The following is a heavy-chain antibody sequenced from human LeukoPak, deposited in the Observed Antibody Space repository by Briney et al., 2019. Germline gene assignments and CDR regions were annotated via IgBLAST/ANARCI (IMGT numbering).Heavy chain of an antibody. CDR3: ARRGNDFWSGYYTDAFDI. CDR2: IYYSGST. CDR1: GGSISSYY. V-gene: IGHV4-59*01. D-gene: IGHD3-3*01. Sequence: SETLSLTCTVSGGSISSYYWSWIRQPPGKGLEWIGYIYYSGSTNYNPSLKSRVTISVDTSKNQFSLKLSSVTAADTAVYYCARRGNDFWSGYYTDAFDIWGQGTMVTVSS. J-gene: IGHJ3*02.